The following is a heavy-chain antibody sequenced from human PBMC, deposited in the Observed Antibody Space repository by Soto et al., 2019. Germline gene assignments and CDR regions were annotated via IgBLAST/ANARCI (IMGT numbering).Heavy chain of an antibody. CDR1: GFACANFA. J-gene: IGHJ4*02. Sequence: GGSLRLSCAASGFACANFAMSWVRQSPGKGLEWVSTINKSGGSTYYPDSLKGRFTISRDNSMNTLFLQVNSLRAEDTAMYYCAKDPPTTGTTFDYWGQGILVTVSS. D-gene: IGHD1-1*01. CDR3: AKDPPTTGTTFDY. CDR2: INKSGGST. V-gene: IGHV3-23*01.